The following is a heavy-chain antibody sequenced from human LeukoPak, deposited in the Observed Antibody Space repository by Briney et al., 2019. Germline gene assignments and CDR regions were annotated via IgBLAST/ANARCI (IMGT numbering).Heavy chain of an antibody. Sequence: GGSLRLSCAASGFTFSSYAMHWVRQAPGKGLEWVALISYDGSQKYYADSVKGRFTISRDNSKNTLSLQMNSLRADDTAVYYCANTYFDSSGYREGPDYWGQGTLVTVSS. CDR2: ISYDGSQK. CDR3: ANTYFDSSGYREGPDY. V-gene: IGHV3-30*18. J-gene: IGHJ4*02. D-gene: IGHD3-22*01. CDR1: GFTFSSYA.